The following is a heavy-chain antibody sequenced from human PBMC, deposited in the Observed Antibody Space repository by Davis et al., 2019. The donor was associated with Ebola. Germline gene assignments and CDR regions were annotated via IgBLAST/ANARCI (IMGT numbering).Heavy chain of an antibody. J-gene: IGHJ4*02. CDR2: IKSKTDGGTT. CDR1: GLTSSNAW. V-gene: IGHV3-15*07. CDR3: TTAPIVATIEDY. Sequence: PGGSLRLSCAASGLTSSNAWMNWVRQAPGKGLEWVGRIKSKTDGGTTDYAAPVKGRFTISRDDSKNTLYLQMNSLKTEDTAVYYCTTAPIVATIEDYWGQGTLVTVSS. D-gene: IGHD5-12*01.